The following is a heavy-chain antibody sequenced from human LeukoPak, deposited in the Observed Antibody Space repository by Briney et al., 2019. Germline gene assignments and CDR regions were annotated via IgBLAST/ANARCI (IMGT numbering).Heavy chain of an antibody. D-gene: IGHD3-22*01. J-gene: IGHJ1*01. CDR1: GGSISSYY. CDR3: ASSYYDSSGYYYEAEYFQH. Sequence: PSETLSLTCTVSGGSISSYYWSWIRQPPGKGLEWIGYIYYSGSTNYNPSLKSRVTISVDTSKNQFSLKLSSVTAADTAVYYCASSYYDSSGYYYEAEYFQHWGQGTLVTVSS. V-gene: IGHV4-59*01. CDR2: IYYSGST.